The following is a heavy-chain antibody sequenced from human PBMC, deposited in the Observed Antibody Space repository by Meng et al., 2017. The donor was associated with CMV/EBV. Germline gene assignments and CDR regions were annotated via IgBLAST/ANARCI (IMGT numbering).Heavy chain of an antibody. CDR2: INHSGST. CDR1: GGSFSGYY. Sequence: VQLHQWGAGLLKPSETLSLTCAVYGGSFSGYYWSWSRQPPAKGLEWSGEINHSGSTNYNPSLKSRVTISVDTSKNQFSLKLSSVTAADTAVYYCASSLTYPDYWGQGTLVTVSS. D-gene: IGHD2-15*01. V-gene: IGHV4-34*01. CDR3: ASSLTYPDY. J-gene: IGHJ4*02.